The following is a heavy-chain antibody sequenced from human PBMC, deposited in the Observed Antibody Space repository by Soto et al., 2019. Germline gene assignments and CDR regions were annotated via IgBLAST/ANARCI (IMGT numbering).Heavy chain of an antibody. J-gene: IGHJ6*02. CDR1: GFSVSSNY. CDR3: ANYFNYVDTAMAYYYYGMDV. D-gene: IGHD5-18*01. V-gene: IGHV3-53*01. Sequence: PGGSLRLSCAISGFSVSSNYLSWVRQAPGKGLEWVSVHYSGGSTYYADSVQGRFTISRDKSNNTLYLQMRRVRAEDTAVYYCANYFNYVDTAMAYYYYGMDVWGQGTTVTVSS. CDR2: HYSGGST.